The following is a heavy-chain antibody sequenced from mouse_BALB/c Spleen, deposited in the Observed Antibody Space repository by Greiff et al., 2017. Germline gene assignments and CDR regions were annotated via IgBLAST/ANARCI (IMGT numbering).Heavy chain of an antibody. CDR1: GYSITSGYY. V-gene: IGHV3-6*02. Sequence: EVKLQESGPGLVKPSQSLSLTCSVTGYSITSGYYWNWIRQFPGNKLEWMGYISYDGSNNYNPSLKNRISITRDTSKNQFFLKLNSVTTEDTATYYCARDSITTVVAKAMDYWGQGTSVTVSS. D-gene: IGHD1-1*01. CDR3: ARDSITTVVAKAMDY. CDR2: ISYDGSN. J-gene: IGHJ4*01.